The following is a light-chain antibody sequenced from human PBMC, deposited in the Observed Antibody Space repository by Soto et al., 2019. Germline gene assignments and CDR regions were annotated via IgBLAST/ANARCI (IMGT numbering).Light chain of an antibody. V-gene: IGKV2-30*01. CDR3: MQGTHWPHT. CDR1: QSLVYSDGNTY. Sequence: DVVMTQSPLSLPVTLGQPASISCRSSQSLVYSDGNTYLSWFQQRPGQSPRRLIYKVSNRDSGVPDRFSGSGSGTDFTLRISRVEAEDVGLYYCMQGTHWPHTFGQGTKVDIK. CDR2: KVS. J-gene: IGKJ2*01.